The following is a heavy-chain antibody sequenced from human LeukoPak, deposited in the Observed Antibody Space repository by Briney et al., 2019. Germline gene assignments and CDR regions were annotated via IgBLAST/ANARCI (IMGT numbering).Heavy chain of an antibody. CDR3: ARGDYDSLSFDL. CDR1: GYTFTSYG. D-gene: IGHD3-22*01. CDR2: INPKSGGS. V-gene: IGHV1-2*02. Sequence: GASVKVSCKASGYTFTSYGINWVRQAPGQGLEWMGWINPKSGGSIYAQKFQGRVTMTRDTSISTAYMELSRLRSDDTAVYYCARGDYDSLSFDLWGQGTLVTVSS. J-gene: IGHJ4*02.